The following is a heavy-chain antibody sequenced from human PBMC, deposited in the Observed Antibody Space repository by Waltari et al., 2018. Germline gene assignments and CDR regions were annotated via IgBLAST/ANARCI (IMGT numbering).Heavy chain of an antibody. Sequence: QVQLVESGGGVVQPGRSLRLSCAASGFTFSSYAMHWVRQAPGKGLEWVAVISYDGSKKYYADSVKGRFTISRDNSKNTLDLQMNSLRAEDTAVYYCARDNRAAYCGGDCYSYYYGMDVWGQGTTVTVSS. CDR1: GFTFSSYA. V-gene: IGHV3-30*01. J-gene: IGHJ6*02. D-gene: IGHD2-21*02. CDR3: ARDNRAAYCGGDCYSYYYGMDV. CDR2: ISYDGSKK.